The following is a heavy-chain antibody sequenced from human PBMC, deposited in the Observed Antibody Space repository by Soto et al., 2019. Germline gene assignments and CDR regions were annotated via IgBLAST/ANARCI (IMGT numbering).Heavy chain of an antibody. CDR1: GGTFSSYA. Sequence: GASVKVSCKASGGTFSSYAISWVRQAPGQGLEWMGGIIPIFGTANYAQKFQGRVTITADESTSTAYMELSSLRSEDTAVYYCAVDXSSTSCYKWDYYYGMDVWGQGTTVTVSS. CDR2: IIPIFGTA. J-gene: IGHJ6*02. CDR3: AVDXSSTSCYKWDYYYGMDV. D-gene: IGHD2-2*02. V-gene: IGHV1-69*13.